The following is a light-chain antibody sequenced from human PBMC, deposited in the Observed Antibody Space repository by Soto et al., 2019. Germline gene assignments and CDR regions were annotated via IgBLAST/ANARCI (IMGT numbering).Light chain of an antibody. J-gene: IGKJ1*01. Sequence: EIVMTQSPATLSVSPGERATLSCRASQSVRSNLAWYQQKPGQAPRLLIYGASTRATGIPARSSGSGSGTEFTFTISSLQSEDFAVYYCLQYNNWVPTFGQGTKVEIK. CDR1: QSVRSN. CDR3: LQYNNWVPT. CDR2: GAS. V-gene: IGKV3-15*01.